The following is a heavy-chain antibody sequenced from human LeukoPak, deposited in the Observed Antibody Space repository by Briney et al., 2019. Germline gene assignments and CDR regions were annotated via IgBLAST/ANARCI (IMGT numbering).Heavy chain of an antibody. D-gene: IGHD1-26*01. CDR2: INPNSGGT. Sequence: ASVKVSCKASGYTFTDYYMHWVRQAPGQGLEWMGWINPNSGGTNYAQKFQGRVTMTRDTSISTAYMELSRLRSDDTAVYYCARDGAYSGSVDQDYYYGMDVWGQGTTVTVSS. J-gene: IGHJ6*02. CDR1: GYTFTDYY. CDR3: ARDGAYSGSVDQDYYYGMDV. V-gene: IGHV1-2*02.